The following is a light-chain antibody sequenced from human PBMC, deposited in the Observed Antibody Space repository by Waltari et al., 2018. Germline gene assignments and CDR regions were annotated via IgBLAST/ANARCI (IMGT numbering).Light chain of an antibody. CDR3: QHYGSSLFT. Sequence: EVVLTQSPGTLSLSPGERATLPSRASQSVSSNYLAWYQQKPGQAPRLLIYSASNKATGIPDRFSGSGSGTDFTLTISRLEPEDSAVYYCQHYGSSLFTFGPGTKVEIK. J-gene: IGKJ3*01. CDR1: QSVSSNY. V-gene: IGKV3-20*01. CDR2: SAS.